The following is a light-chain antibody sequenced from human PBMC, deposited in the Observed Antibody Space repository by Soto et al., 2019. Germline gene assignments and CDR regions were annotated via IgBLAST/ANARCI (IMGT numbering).Light chain of an antibody. CDR2: GAS. CDR1: QSVSSSF. V-gene: IGKV3-20*01. Sequence: EIVLTQSPGTLSLSPGERATLSCRASQSVSSSFLGWYQQKPGQAPRLLIYGASSRATGIPDRFSGSGSGTDFTLIISRLEPEDFALYYCQQYGSSPWTFGHGTKVELK. CDR3: QQYGSSPWT. J-gene: IGKJ1*01.